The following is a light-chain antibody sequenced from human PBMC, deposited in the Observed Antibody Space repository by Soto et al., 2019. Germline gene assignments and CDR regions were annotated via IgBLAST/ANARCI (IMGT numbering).Light chain of an antibody. CDR3: QQYDSSPRT. CDR2: ATS. CDR1: QSVGTNY. J-gene: IGKJ1*01. Sequence: EIVLTQSPGTLSLSPGERATLSCRASQSVGTNYLAWFQQKPGQAPRLLIYATSTSATGTPDRFSGSGSGTDFTLTITRLEPEDFAVYYCQQYDSSPRTFGQGTRVEIK. V-gene: IGKV3-20*01.